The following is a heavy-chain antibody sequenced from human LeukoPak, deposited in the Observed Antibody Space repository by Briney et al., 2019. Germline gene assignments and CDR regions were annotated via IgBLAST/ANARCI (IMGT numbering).Heavy chain of an antibody. Sequence: ASVKVSCKASGYTFTSYGISWVRQAPGQGLEWWGWISAYNGITIYAHKLQGRVAITTDTSTGTAYMELRSMRSDDTAVYYCAREGGYGSGSYERSDYYYYGMDVWGQGTTVTVSS. J-gene: IGHJ6*02. CDR2: ISAYNGIT. V-gene: IGHV1-18*01. CDR1: GYTFTSYG. CDR3: AREGGYGSGSYERSDYYYYGMDV. D-gene: IGHD3-10*01.